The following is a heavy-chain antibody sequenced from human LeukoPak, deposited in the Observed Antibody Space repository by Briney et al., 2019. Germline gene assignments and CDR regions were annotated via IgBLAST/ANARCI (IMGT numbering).Heavy chain of an antibody. D-gene: IGHD3-3*01. V-gene: IGHV3-7*01. CDR3: AKGPRITIFGVVTTNFDY. CDR2: IKQDGSEK. J-gene: IGHJ4*02. Sequence: PGGSLRLSCAASGFTFSSYWMSWVRQAPGKGLEWVANIKQDGSEKYYVDSVKGRFTISRDNSKNTLYLQMNSLRAEDTAVYYCAKGPRITIFGVVTTNFDYWGQGTLVTVSS. CDR1: GFTFSSYW.